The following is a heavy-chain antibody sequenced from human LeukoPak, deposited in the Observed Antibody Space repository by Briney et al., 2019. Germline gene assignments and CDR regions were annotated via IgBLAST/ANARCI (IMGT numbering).Heavy chain of an antibody. J-gene: IGHJ5*02. CDR3: ARGSRRFDP. V-gene: IGHV4-34*01. CDR2: INHSGST. Sequence: SETLSLTCAVYGGSFSGYYWSWIRQPPGKGLEWIGEINHSGSTNYNPSLKSRVTISVDTSKNQFSLKLSSVTAADTAVYYCARGSRRFDPWGQGTLVTVSS. CDR1: GGSFSGYY.